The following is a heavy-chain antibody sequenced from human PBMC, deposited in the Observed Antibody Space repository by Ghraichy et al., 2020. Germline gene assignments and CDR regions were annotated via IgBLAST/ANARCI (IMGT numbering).Heavy chain of an antibody. CDR1: GGSISSYY. J-gene: IGHJ6*03. V-gene: IGHV4-59*08. CDR3: ARRGVSSSWYGRVFYYYYMDV. D-gene: IGHD6-13*01. Sequence: SETLSLTCTVSGGSISSYYWSWIRQPPGKGLEWIGYIYYSGSTNYNPSLKSRVTISVDTSKNQFSLKLSSLTAADTAVYYCARRGVSSSWYGRVFYYYYMDVWGKGTTVTVSS. CDR2: IYYSGST.